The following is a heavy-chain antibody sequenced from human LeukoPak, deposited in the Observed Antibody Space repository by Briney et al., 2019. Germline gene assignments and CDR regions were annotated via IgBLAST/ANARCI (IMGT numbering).Heavy chain of an antibody. V-gene: IGHV3-48*04. D-gene: IGHD3-16*02. CDR3: VRDSARLGELSLYGSYYFDY. CDR1: GFSFSSYT. J-gene: IGHJ4*02. CDR2: ISSSGSTI. Sequence: AGGSLRLSCAASGFSFSSYTINWVRQAPGKGLEWVSYISSSGSTIYYADSVKGRFTISKDNAKNSLYLQMNSLRAEDTAVYYCVRDSARLGELSLYGSYYFDYWGQGTLVTVSS.